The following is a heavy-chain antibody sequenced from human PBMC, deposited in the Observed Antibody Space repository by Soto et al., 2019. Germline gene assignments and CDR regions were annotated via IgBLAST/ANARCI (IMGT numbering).Heavy chain of an antibody. V-gene: IGHV1-24*01. Sequence: EASVKVSCKVSGYTLTELSMHWVRQAPGKGLEWMGGFDPEDGETIYAQKFQGRVTMTEDTSTDTAYMELSSLRSEDTAVYYCATPGVLRYFDWYFDYSGQGTLVTVSS. CDR1: GYTLTELS. CDR2: FDPEDGET. J-gene: IGHJ4*02. D-gene: IGHD3-9*01. CDR3: ATPGVLRYFDWYFDY.